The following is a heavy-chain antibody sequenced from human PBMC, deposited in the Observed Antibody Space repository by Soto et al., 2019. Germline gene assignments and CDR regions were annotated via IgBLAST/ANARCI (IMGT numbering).Heavy chain of an antibody. CDR2: MSHRGGP. V-gene: IGHV4-34*01. J-gene: IGHJ3*02. D-gene: IGHD1-1*01. CDR3: ARVERGTATTVVDDFDI. CDR1: GGVVSSGRYY. Sequence: QVQLQQWGAGLLKPSETLSLTCAVYGGVVSSGRYYWSWIRQPPGKGLEWIVEMSHRGGPHFNPSLTSRVIISVEPSNNQFSLKMSSVTAADTALYCCARVERGTATTVVDDFDIWGPGTMVTVSS.